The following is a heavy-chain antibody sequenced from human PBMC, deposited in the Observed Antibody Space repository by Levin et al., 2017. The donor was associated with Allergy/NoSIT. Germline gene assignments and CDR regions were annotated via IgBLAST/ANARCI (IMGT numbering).Heavy chain of an antibody. V-gene: IGHV4-34*01. Sequence: SETLSLTCAVYGGSFSGYYWSWIRQPPGKGLEWIGEINHSGSTNYNPSLKSRVTISVDTSKNQFSLKLSSVTAADTAVYYCARGRRGDPVVPAALDYWGQGTLVTVSS. J-gene: IGHJ4*02. CDR3: ARGRRGDPVVPAALDY. D-gene: IGHD2-2*01. CDR2: INHSGST. CDR1: GGSFSGYY.